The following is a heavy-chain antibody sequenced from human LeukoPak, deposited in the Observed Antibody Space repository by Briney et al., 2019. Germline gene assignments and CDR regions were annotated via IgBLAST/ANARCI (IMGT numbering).Heavy chain of an antibody. J-gene: IGHJ4*02. CDR1: GFTFSSYA. D-gene: IGHD3-10*01. CDR2: ISSNGGST. V-gene: IGHV3-64*01. Sequence: GGSLRLSCAASGFTFSSYAMHWVRQAPGKGLEYVSAISSNGGSTYYANSVKGRFTISRDNSKNTLYLQMGSLRAEDMAVYYCARGSLYYYGSGSYFDYWGQGTLVTVSS. CDR3: ARGSLYYYGSGSYFDY.